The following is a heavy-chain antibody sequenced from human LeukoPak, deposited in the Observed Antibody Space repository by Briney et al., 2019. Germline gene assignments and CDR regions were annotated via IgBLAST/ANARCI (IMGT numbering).Heavy chain of an antibody. Sequence: SETLSLTCTVSGDSITDYYWSWIRQPPGKGLEWIGYISYSGRATYNPSVKSRVTISLATSRTQFSLSLTSVTAADTAVYYCARVSAGCGSEWVDNWGQGTLVTVSS. CDR1: GDSITDYY. CDR2: ISYSGRA. V-gene: IGHV4-59*01. J-gene: IGHJ5*02. D-gene: IGHD1-26*01. CDR3: ARVSAGCGSEWVDN.